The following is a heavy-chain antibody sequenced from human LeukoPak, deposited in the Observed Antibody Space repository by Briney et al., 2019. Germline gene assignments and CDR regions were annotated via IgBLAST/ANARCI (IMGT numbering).Heavy chain of an antibody. CDR3: AKDLADYYGSGSYYNFDY. D-gene: IGHD3-10*01. CDR1: GFTFSSYA. CDR2: ISGSGGST. V-gene: IGHV3-23*01. J-gene: IGHJ4*02. Sequence: PGGSLRLSCAASGFTFSSYAMSWVRQAPGKGLEWVSAISGSGGSTYHADSVKGRFTISRDNSKNTLYLQMNSLRAEDTAVYYCAKDLADYYGSGSYYNFDYWGQGTLVTVSS.